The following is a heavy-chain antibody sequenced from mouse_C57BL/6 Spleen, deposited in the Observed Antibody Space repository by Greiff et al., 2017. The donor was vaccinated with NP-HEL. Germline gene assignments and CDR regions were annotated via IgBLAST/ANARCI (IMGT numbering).Heavy chain of an antibody. J-gene: IGHJ4*01. CDR3: ATYYGSSHYAMDY. V-gene: IGHV2-5*01. Sequence: QVQLQQSGPGLVQPSQSLSITCTVSGFSLTSYGVHWVRQSPGKGLEWLGVIWRGGSTDYNAAFMSRLSITKDNSKSQVFFKMNSLQADDTAIYYCATYYGSSHYAMDYWGQGTSVTVSS. CDR2: IWRGGST. CDR1: GFSLTSYG. D-gene: IGHD1-1*01.